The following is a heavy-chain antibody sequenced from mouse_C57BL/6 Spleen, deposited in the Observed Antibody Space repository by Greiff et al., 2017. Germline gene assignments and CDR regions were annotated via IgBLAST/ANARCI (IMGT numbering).Heavy chain of an antibody. D-gene: IGHD2-14*01. CDR3: ARSRYRDY. Sequence: QVQLQQSGAELVRPGTSVKVSCKASGYAFTNYLIEWVKQRPGQGLEWIGVINPGSGGTNYNEKFKGKATLTADKSSSTAYMQLSSLTSEDSAVYFCARSRYRDYWGQGTTLTVSS. CDR2: INPGSGGT. V-gene: IGHV1-54*01. CDR1: GYAFTNYL. J-gene: IGHJ2*01.